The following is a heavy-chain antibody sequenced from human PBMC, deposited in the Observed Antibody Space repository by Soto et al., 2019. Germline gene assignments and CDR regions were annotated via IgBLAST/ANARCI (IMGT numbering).Heavy chain of an antibody. D-gene: IGHD1-26*01. CDR1: GFTFSNAW. CDR3: TTAGVGATPYYYYYGMDV. V-gene: IGHV3-15*07. CDR2: IKSKTDGGTT. Sequence: GGSLRLSCAASGFTFSNAWMNWVRQAPGKGLERVGRIKSKTDGGTTDYAAPVKGRFTISRDDSKNTLYLQMNSLKTEDTAVYYCTTAGVGATPYYYYYGMDVWGQGTTVTVSS. J-gene: IGHJ6*02.